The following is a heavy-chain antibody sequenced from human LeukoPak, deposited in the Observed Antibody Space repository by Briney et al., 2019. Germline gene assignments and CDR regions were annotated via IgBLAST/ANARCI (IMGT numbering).Heavy chain of an antibody. J-gene: IGHJ4*02. CDR2: ITSSSSYT. V-gene: IGHV3-21*04. Sequence: KPGGSLRLSCAASAFTFSTYNMNWVRQAPGKGLEWVSSITSSSSYTYYADSVKGRFTISRDNSKNTLYLQMNSLRAEDTAVYYCAKDQEKRGQWWSQRYYFDYWGQGTLVTVSS. CDR3: AKDQEKRGQWWSQRYYFDY. D-gene: IGHD2-15*01. CDR1: AFTFSTYN.